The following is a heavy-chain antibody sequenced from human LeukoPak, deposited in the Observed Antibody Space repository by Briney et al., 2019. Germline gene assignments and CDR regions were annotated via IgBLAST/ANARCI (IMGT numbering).Heavy chain of an antibody. D-gene: IGHD3-22*01. CDR2: INHSGST. CDR3: ARDDPFTMSN. Sequence: PSETLSLTCAVYGGSFSSYYWSWIRQPPGRGLEWIGEINHSGSTNYNPSLKSRVTISVGTSKNQFSLKLSSVTAADTAVYYCARDDPFTMSNWGQGTLVTVSS. V-gene: IGHV4-34*01. J-gene: IGHJ4*02. CDR1: GGSFSSYY.